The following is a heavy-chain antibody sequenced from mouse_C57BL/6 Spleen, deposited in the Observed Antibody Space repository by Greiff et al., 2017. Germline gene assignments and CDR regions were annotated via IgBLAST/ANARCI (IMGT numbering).Heavy chain of an antibody. J-gene: IGHJ4*01. CDR1: GYTFTSYW. V-gene: IGHV1-61*01. Sequence: QVQLQQPGAELVRPGSSVKLSCKASGYTFTSYWMDWVKQRPGQGLEWIGNIYPSDSETHYNQKFKDKATLTVDKSSSTAYMQLSSLTSEDSAVYYCARGDSSGYEGLYAMDYWGQGTSVTVSS. CDR3: ARGDSSGYEGLYAMDY. D-gene: IGHD3-2*02. CDR2: IYPSDSET.